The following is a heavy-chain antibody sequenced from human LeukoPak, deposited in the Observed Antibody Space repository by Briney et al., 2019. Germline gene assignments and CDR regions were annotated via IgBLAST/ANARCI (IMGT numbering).Heavy chain of an antibody. V-gene: IGHV4-34*01. D-gene: IGHD2-15*01. Sequence: SETLSLTCAVYGGSFSGYYWSWIRQPPGKGLEWIGEINHSGSTNYNPSLKSRVTISVDTSKNQFSLKLSSVTAEDTAVYYCAREVAFYPDYYYYYYMDVWGKGTTVTVSS. J-gene: IGHJ6*03. CDR3: AREVAFYPDYYYYYYMDV. CDR2: INHSGST. CDR1: GGSFSGYY.